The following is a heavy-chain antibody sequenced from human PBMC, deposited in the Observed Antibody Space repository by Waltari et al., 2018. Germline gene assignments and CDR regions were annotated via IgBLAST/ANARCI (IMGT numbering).Heavy chain of an antibody. V-gene: IGHV1-2*06. D-gene: IGHD3-9*01. CDR2: LNPTRGAS. Sequence: QVQLVQSGAEVKKPGASVKVSCKASGYTFTAFYIHWVRQAPGQGLEWMGPLNPTRGASTYAVTLPGRLSLTRDMSLNTSFMELSRLTSDDTAVYYCARGASINLSSAFDPWGQGTLVTVSS. CDR3: ARGASINLSSAFDP. J-gene: IGHJ5*01. CDR1: GYTFTAFY.